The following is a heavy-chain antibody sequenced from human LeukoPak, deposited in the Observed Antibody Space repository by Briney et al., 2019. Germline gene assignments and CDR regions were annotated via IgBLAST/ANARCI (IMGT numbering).Heavy chain of an antibody. J-gene: IGHJ4*02. Sequence: ASVKVSCKASGYTFADYYMHWVRQAPGQGLEWMGWINPNSGGTNYAQKFQGRVTMTRDTSISTAYMELSRLRSDDTAVYYRARRGYCTNGVCYPIDYWGQGTLVTVSS. CDR2: INPNSGGT. CDR1: GYTFADYY. CDR3: ARRGYCTNGVCYPIDY. D-gene: IGHD2-8*01. V-gene: IGHV1-2*02.